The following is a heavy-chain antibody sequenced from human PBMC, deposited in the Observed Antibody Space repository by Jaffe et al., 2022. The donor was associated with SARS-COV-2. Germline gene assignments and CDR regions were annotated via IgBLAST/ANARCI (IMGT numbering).Heavy chain of an antibody. CDR1: GFSLSNARMG. D-gene: IGHD6-19*01. V-gene: IGHV2-26*01. CDR2: IFSNDEK. J-gene: IGHJ4*02. CDR3: ARIRRDSSGWYYQFDY. Sequence: QVTLKESGPVLVKPTETLTLTCTVSGFSLSNARMGVSWIRQPPGKALEWLAHIFSNDEKSYSTSLKSRLTISKDTSKSQVVLTMTNMDPVDTATYYCARIRRDSSGWYYQFDYWGQGTLVTVSS.